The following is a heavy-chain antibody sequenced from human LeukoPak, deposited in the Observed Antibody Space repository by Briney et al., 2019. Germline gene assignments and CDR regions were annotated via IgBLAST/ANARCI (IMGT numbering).Heavy chain of an antibody. V-gene: IGHV3-30*18. CDR2: ISYDGSNK. D-gene: IGHD4-17*01. J-gene: IGHJ4*02. CDR1: GFTFSSYG. Sequence: PGGSLRLSCAASGFTFSSYGMHWVRQAPGKGLEWVAVISYDGSNKYYADSVKGRFTISRDNSKNTLYLQMNGLRAEDTAVYYCAKLPTVTTGFDYWGQGTLVTGSS. CDR3: AKLPTVTTGFDY.